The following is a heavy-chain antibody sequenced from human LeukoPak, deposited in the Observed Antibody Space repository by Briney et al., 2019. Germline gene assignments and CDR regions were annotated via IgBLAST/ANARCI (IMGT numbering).Heavy chain of an antibody. CDR1: GGSISSYY. CDR2: IYDSGST. D-gene: IGHD2-21*02. CDR3: ARDRRGDYYAFDI. V-gene: IGHV4-59*01. Sequence: SETLSLTCTVSGGSISSYYWSWIRQPPGKGLEWIGYIYDSGSTNYNPSLKSRVTISLDMPKNQVSLKLTSVTAADTAVYYCARDRRGDYYAFDIWGLGSMVTVSS. J-gene: IGHJ3*02.